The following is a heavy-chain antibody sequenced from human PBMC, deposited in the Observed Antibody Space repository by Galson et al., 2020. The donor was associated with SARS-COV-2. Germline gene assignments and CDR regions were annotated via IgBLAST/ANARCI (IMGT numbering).Heavy chain of an antibody. CDR3: VRDWATSFDY. D-gene: IGHD1-1*01. V-gene: IGHV3-72*01. Sequence: GGSLRLSCVASGFTFSEPYMDWVRQAPEKGLEWVGRIRSKAHGLSTQYAASVNGRFIISRDDSRNSLFLQMNSLRTEDTAVYYCVRDWATSFDYWGQGILVTVSS. J-gene: IGHJ4*02. CDR1: GFTFSEPY. CDR2: IRSKAHGLST.